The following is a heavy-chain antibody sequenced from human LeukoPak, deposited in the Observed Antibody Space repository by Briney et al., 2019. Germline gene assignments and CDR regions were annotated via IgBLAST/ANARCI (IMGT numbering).Heavy chain of an antibody. CDR3: ARDGPTMVRGVIMRT. Sequence: SVKVSCKASGGTFSSYAISWVRQAPGQGLEWMGGIIPIFGTANYAQRFQGRVTITADESTSTAYMELSSLRSEDTAVYYCARDGPTMVRGVIMRTWGQGTLVTVSS. V-gene: IGHV1-69*13. CDR2: IIPIFGTA. J-gene: IGHJ5*02. D-gene: IGHD3-10*01. CDR1: GGTFSSYA.